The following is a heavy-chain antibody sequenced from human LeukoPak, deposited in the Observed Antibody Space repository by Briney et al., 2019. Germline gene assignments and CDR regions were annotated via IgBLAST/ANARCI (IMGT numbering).Heavy chain of an antibody. J-gene: IGHJ6*02. CDR2: INAGNGNT. CDR1: GYTFTSYA. D-gene: IGHD5/OR15-5a*01. CDR3: ARSVYDLDYCYYGMDV. V-gene: IGHV1-3*01. Sequence: GASVKVSGKASGYTFTSYAMHWVRQAPGQRLEWMGWINAGNGNTKYSQKFQGRVTITRDTSASTAYMELSSLRSEDTAVYYCARSVYDLDYCYYGMDVWGQGTTVTVSS.